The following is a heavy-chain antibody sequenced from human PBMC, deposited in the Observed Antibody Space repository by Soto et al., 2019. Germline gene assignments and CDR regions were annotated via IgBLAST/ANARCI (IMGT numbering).Heavy chain of an antibody. CDR3: AREIRYCSNGVCSSSGMDV. CDR1: GASINNGDYY. Sequence: PSETLSLTCTVSGASINNGDYYWSWIRQPPGKGLEWIGFSHYSGSTFYNPSLKSRLTILLDTSKNQFSLRLGSVAATDTAVYFCAREIRYCSNGVCSSSGMDVWGQGTTVTVSS. J-gene: IGHJ6*02. V-gene: IGHV4-30-4*01. D-gene: IGHD2-8*01. CDR2: SHYSGST.